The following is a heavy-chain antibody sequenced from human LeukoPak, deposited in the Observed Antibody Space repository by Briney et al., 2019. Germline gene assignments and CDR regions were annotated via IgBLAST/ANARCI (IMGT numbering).Heavy chain of an antibody. V-gene: IGHV4-61*09. CDR1: GGSISSGSYH. CDR3: ARGYCSGGSCYRYYHYYYMDV. J-gene: IGHJ6*03. D-gene: IGHD2-15*01. CDR2: IYTSGST. Sequence: SETLSLTCTVSGGSISSGSYHWSWIRQPAGKGLEWIGHIYTSGSTNYNPSLKSRVTISVDTSKNQFSLKLSSVTAADTAVYYCARGYCSGGSCYRYYHYYYMDVWGKGTTVTVSS.